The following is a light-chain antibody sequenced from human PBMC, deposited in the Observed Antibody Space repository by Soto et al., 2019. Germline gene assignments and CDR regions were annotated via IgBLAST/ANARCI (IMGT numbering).Light chain of an antibody. V-gene: IGLV2-11*01. Sequence: HSAGAQTPSVSGSTAQVFTISCTGNISDVGGFNYVSWYQHHPGKATKLMIYDVSKRPSGVPDRFSGSKSGNKASLTISGLQAEDEADYYCCSYAGGYTHYIFATGTKVTVL. CDR3: CSYAGGYTHYI. CDR1: ISDVGGFNY. CDR2: DVS. J-gene: IGLJ1*01.